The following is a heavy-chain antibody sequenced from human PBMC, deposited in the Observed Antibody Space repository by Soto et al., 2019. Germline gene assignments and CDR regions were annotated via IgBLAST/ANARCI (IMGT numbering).Heavy chain of an antibody. CDR2: INAGNGNT. D-gene: IGHD6-19*01. Sequence: GASVKVSCKASGYTFTSYAMHWVRQAPGQRLEWMGWINAGNGNTKYSQKFQGRVTITRDTSASTANMELSSLRSEDTAVYYCARSPSPKYSSGWYVDWGQGTLVTVSS. V-gene: IGHV1-3*01. CDR1: GYTFTSYA. J-gene: IGHJ4*02. CDR3: ARSPSPKYSSGWYVD.